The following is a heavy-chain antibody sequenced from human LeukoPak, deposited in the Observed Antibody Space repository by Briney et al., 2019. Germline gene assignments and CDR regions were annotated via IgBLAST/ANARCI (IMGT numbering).Heavy chain of an antibody. V-gene: IGHV4-59*08. CDR1: GGSISSYY. CDR3: ARSVVPRGWFDP. CDR2: IYYSGST. Sequence: SETLSLTCTVSGGSISSYYWSWIRQPPGKGLEWIGYIYYSGSTNYNPSLKSRVTISVDTSKNQFSLKLSSVTAADTAVYYSARSVVPRGWFDPWGQGTLVSVSS. D-gene: IGHD2-2*01. J-gene: IGHJ5*02.